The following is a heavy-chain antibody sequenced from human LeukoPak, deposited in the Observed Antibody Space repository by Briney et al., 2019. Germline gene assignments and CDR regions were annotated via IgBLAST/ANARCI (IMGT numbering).Heavy chain of an antibody. CDR1: GFSFNSDW. CDR3: TRHLDD. V-gene: IGHV3-7*01. Sequence: GGSLRLSCAASGFSFNSDWMDWVRRAPGKGLEWVANIKHDESEKNYLDSVKGRFTISRDNAQNSLYLQMNGLRVEDTAVYYCTRHLDDWGQGTLVTVSS. J-gene: IGHJ4*02. D-gene: IGHD3-3*01. CDR2: IKHDESEK.